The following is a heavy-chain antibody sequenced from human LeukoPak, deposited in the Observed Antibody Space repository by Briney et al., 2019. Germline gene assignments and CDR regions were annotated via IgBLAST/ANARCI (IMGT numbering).Heavy chain of an antibody. CDR1: GFTFSSYG. CDR2: ISYDGSKK. Sequence: PGRSLRLSCAASGFTFSSYGMLWVRQAPAKGLEWVAVISYDGSKKYYADSVKGRFTISRDNSKNTLYLQMNSLRAEDTAVYYCAKDGPSRQPVVPAAVDYWGQGTLVTVSS. D-gene: IGHD2-2*01. CDR3: AKDGPSRQPVVPAAVDY. J-gene: IGHJ4*02. V-gene: IGHV3-30*18.